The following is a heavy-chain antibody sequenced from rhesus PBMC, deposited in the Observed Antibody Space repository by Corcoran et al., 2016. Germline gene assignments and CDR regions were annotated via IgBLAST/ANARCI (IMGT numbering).Heavy chain of an antibody. V-gene: IGHV4-106*01. Sequence: QVQLQESGPGLVKPSETLSLTCAVSGGSISDDYYWSWIRQPPGKGLEGIVYIYGSGGEPTYNPPLKNRVTISIDTSKNQFSLKLSSMTAADTAVYYCASPYVEYCTGSGCYGFDYWGQGVLVTVSS. CDR1: GGSISDDYY. J-gene: IGHJ4*01. CDR2: IYGSGGEP. CDR3: ASPYVEYCTGSGCYGFDY. D-gene: IGHD2-21*01.